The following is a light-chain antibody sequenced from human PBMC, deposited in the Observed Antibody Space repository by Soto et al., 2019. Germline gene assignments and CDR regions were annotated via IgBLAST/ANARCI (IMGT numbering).Light chain of an antibody. J-gene: IGLJ7*01. CDR1: SSNIGSNT. V-gene: IGLV1-44*01. CDR2: TDN. CDR3: AAWDDSLSGWV. Sequence: QSVLTQPPSASGTSGQRVAISCSGSSSNIGSNTVNWYQQLPGTAPKLLIYTDNRRPSGVPDRFSGSKSGTSASLAISGLQSEDEADYHCAAWDDSLSGWVFGGGTQLTVL.